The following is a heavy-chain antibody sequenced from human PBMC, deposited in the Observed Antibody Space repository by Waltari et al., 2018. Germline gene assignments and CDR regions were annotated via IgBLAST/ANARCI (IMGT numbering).Heavy chain of an antibody. V-gene: IGHV3-43D*04. J-gene: IGHJ6*02. D-gene: IGHD3-9*01. CDR2: ITWDGRST. CDR3: VKEAAGYDSLIANGLDV. CDR1: GFTFDDFA. Sequence: EVQLEESGGGVVQPGGSLRLSCAASGFTFDDFAMHWVRQAPGEWLECVSLITWDGRSTYYADSVKGRFAISRDNGKDFLYLQMNSLRPEDTALYYCVKEAAGYDSLIANGLDVWGQGTTVTVSS.